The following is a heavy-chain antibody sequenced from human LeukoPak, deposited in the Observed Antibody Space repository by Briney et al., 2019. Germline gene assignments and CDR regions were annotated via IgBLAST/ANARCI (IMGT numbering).Heavy chain of an antibody. Sequence: GGSLRLSCAASGFTVSSNYMSWVRQAPGKGLECVSVIYSGGSTYYADSVKGRFTISRDNSKNTLYLQMNSLRAEDTAVYYCVRGDYGDYTLFDYWGQGTLVTVSS. D-gene: IGHD4-17*01. V-gene: IGHV3-53*01. J-gene: IGHJ4*02. CDR1: GFTVSSNY. CDR2: IYSGGST. CDR3: VRGDYGDYTLFDY.